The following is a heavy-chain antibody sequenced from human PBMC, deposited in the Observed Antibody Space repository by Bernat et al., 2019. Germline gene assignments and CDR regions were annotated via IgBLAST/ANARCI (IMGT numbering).Heavy chain of an antibody. CDR3: VRGGYCSGGNCDGNDYYMDV. D-gene: IGHD2-15*01. CDR1: GGSFSGYY. CDR2: INHSGSA. J-gene: IGHJ6*03. V-gene: IGHV4-34*01. Sequence: QVQLQQWGAGLLKPSETLSLTCAVYGGSFSGYYWSWIRQPPGKGLEWIGEINHSGSANYNPSLKSRVTISEDTSKKQFSLKLRSVTAADTAVYYWVRGGYCSGGNCDGNDYYMDVWGKGTTVTVSS.